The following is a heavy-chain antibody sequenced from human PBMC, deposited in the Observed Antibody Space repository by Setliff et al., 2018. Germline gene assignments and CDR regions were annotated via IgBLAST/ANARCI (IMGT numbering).Heavy chain of an antibody. CDR2: IYSSGST. CDR1: GRSVSRDSDF. J-gene: IGHJ6*03. Sequence: SETLSLTCTVSGRSVSRDSDFWNWIRRSAGNKLEWIGHIYSSGSTEYNPSLKSRVTMSIDASKNQLSLKLSSVTAADSAVYYCARASSGWYSAYYYYMDVWGKGTTVTVSS. V-gene: IGHV4-61*09. CDR3: ARASSGWYSAYYYYMDV. D-gene: IGHD6-19*01.